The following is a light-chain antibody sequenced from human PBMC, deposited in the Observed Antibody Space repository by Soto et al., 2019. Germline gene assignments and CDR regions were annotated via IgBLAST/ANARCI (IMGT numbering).Light chain of an antibody. CDR1: SSDVGAFNY. CDR3: NSSTSNNTYV. J-gene: IGLJ1*01. V-gene: IGLV2-14*03. CDR2: DVS. Sequence: QSALTQPASLSGSPGQAITISCRGTSSDVGAFNYVSWYQQHPGKAPKLMIYDVSNRPSGVSNRFSGSKSGNTASLTISGLRAEDEADYYCNSSTSNNTYVFGIGTKVTVL.